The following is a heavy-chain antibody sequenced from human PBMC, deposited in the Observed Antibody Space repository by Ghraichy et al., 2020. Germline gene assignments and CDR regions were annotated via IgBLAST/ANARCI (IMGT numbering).Heavy chain of an antibody. D-gene: IGHD2-15*01. J-gene: IGHJ4*02. CDR1: GFTFSSFA. CDR2: VSGNGGST. V-gene: IGHV3-64D*06. CDR3: VKGRSRDIVRAGFDF. Sequence: GESLNISCSASGFTFSSFAMHWVRQAPGKGLEYVSVVSGNGGSTYYSDSVKGRFTISRDNSKNTLYLQMSSLRAEDTAVYYFVKGRSRDIVRAGFDFWGQGTLVIVSS.